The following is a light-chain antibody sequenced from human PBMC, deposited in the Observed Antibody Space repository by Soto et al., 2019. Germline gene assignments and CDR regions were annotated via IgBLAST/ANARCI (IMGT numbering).Light chain of an antibody. CDR2: STN. Sequence: QTVVTQEPSFSVSPGGTVTLTRGLSSGSVSPSHYPSWYQQTPGQAPRTLIYSTNTRSSGVPDRFSGSILGNKAALTITGAQADDESDYYCVLYMGSGIWVFGGGTKVTVL. J-gene: IGLJ3*02. CDR3: VLYMGSGIWV. V-gene: IGLV8-61*01. CDR1: SGSVSPSHY.